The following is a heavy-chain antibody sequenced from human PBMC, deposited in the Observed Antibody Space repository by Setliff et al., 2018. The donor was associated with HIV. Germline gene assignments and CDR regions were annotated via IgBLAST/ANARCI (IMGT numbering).Heavy chain of an antibody. CDR3: AKAAPGSIPGFPEYFHH. Sequence: KPSETLSLTCTVSGGSISAYFWTWIRQPAGKGLEWIGRIYSGGSTNYNPSLKSRVTILIDTSKNQFSLKLTSVTAADTAVYFCAKAAPGSIPGFPEYFHHWGQGTLVTVSS. V-gene: IGHV4-4*07. D-gene: IGHD2-15*01. CDR2: IYSGGST. CDR1: GGSISAYF. J-gene: IGHJ1*01.